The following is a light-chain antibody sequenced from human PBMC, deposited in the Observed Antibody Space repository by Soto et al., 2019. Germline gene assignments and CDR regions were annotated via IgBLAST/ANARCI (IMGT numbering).Light chain of an antibody. Sequence: QSALTQPASVSGSPGQSITISCTGTSSDVGGSNYVSWYQQHPGKAPKLMIYDVSSRPSGVSSRFSASKSGYTASLTISGLQGEDEGDYYCSSYTSTTHVVFGGGTKLTVL. J-gene: IGLJ2*01. V-gene: IGLV2-14*01. CDR1: SSDVGGSNY. CDR2: DVS. CDR3: SSYTSTTHVV.